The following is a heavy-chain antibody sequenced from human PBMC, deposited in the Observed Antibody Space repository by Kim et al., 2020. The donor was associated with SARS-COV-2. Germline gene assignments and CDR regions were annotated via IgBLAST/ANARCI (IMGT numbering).Heavy chain of an antibody. V-gene: IGHV3-21*01. D-gene: IGHD3-9*01. CDR2: ISGRKSDI. CDR1: GFKFDLYT. CDR3: ARNFEFASYNYYGMDV. Sequence: GGSLRLSCVASGFKFDLYTMNWVRQAPGKGLEWVSSISGRKSDISYGDSVKGRFTVSRDNAAKTLFLQMVSLRVEDTAVYFCARNFEFASYNYYGMDVWG. J-gene: IGHJ6*01.